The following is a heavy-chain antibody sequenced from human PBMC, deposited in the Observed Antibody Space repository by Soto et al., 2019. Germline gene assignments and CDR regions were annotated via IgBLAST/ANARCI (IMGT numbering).Heavy chain of an antibody. V-gene: IGHV4-31*03. CDR2: IYYSGS. CDR3: AREVSTVLGDYGMDV. Sequence: QVQLQETGPGLVKPLQTLSLTCTVSGGSISSGGYYWNWIRQHPGQGLEWMVYIYYSGSNYNPSLKSRLTISVDKSKNQFALKLSSVTAADTAVYYCAREVSTVLGDYGMDVWGQGTTVTVSS. J-gene: IGHJ6*02. D-gene: IGHD1-26*01. CDR1: GGSISSGGYY.